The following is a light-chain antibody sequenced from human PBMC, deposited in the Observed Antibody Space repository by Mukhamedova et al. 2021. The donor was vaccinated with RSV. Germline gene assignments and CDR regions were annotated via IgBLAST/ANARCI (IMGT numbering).Light chain of an antibody. CDR2: GAS. J-gene: IGKJ4*01. Sequence: ASQSVSSYLAWYQQKPGQAPRLLIYGASSRATGIPDRFSGSGSGTDFTLTISRLEPEDFAVYYCQQYGSSPLTFGGGTKVEIK. CDR3: QQYGSSPLT. CDR1: QSVSSY. V-gene: IGKV3-20*01.